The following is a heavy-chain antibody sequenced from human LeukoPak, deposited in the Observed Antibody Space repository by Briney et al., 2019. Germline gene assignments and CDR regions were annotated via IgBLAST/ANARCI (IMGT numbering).Heavy chain of an antibody. CDR3: ARDSGRGRYYGSGTYNGFDV. CDR1: GGTLSNYA. D-gene: IGHD3-10*01. V-gene: IGHV1-69*05. CDR2: IIPLFGMV. Sequence: ASVKVSCKASGGTLSNYAISWVRQAPGHGLEWMGGIIPLFGMVNYAQKFQGRVTITTDESTTAAYMELSSLRSEDTAVYYCARDSGRGRYYGSGTYNGFDVWGQGTMVTVSS. J-gene: IGHJ3*01.